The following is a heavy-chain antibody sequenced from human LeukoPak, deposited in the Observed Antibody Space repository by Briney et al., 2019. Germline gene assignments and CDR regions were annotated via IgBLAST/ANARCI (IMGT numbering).Heavy chain of an antibody. D-gene: IGHD2-21*01. J-gene: IGHJ5*02. Sequence: SETLSLTCTVSGGSIGSGDHYWTWIRQPPGKGLEWIGDIYYSGTTYFNPSLKSRVSISVDTSKNQFSLKLSSVTAADTAVYYCAGVLGFWRGGWFDPWGQGTLVTVSS. V-gene: IGHV4-30-4*08. CDR2: IYYSGTT. CDR3: AGVLGFWRGGWFDP. CDR1: GGSIGSGDHY.